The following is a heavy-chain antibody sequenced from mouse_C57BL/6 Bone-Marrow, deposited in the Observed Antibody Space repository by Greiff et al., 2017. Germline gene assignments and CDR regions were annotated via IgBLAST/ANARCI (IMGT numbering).Heavy chain of an antibody. Sequence: VQLQQSGPELVKPGASVKISCKASGYTFTDYYMNWVKQSHGKSLEWIGDINPNNGGTSYNQKFKGKATLTVDKSSSTAYMELRSLTSEDSAVYYCAKTTVVATNYFDYWGQGTTLTVSS. CDR1: GYTFTDYY. CDR3: AKTTVVATNYFDY. J-gene: IGHJ2*01. CDR2: INPNNGGT. D-gene: IGHD1-1*01. V-gene: IGHV1-26*01.